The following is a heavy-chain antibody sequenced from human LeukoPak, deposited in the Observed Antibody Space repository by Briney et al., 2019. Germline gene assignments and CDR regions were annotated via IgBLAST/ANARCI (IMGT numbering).Heavy chain of an antibody. D-gene: IGHD3-10*01. CDR2: ISGSGDSG. CDR1: GFTFSSYS. CDR3: ANPMVQGAIGHLAY. Sequence: GGSLRLSCAASGFTFSSYSMTWVRQAPGKGLEWVSGISGSGDSGYYADSVKGRFTIARDKSKNTLYLQMNSLRVEDTAVYYCANPMVQGAIGHLAYWGQGTLVTVSS. V-gene: IGHV3-23*01. J-gene: IGHJ4*02.